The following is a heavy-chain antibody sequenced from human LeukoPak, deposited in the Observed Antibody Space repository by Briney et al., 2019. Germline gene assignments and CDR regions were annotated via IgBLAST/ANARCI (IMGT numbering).Heavy chain of an antibody. V-gene: IGHV3-74*01. CDR3: ARDHSSSWPEYFQH. CDR2: INSDGSST. CDR1: GFTFSSYW. J-gene: IGHJ1*01. Sequence: GGAVRLSCAASGFTFSSYWMHWVRHAPGKGLVGVSRINSDGSSTSYADSVKGRFTISRDNAKHTLYLQMNSLRAEDTAVYYCARDHSSSWPEYFQHWGQGTLVTVSS. D-gene: IGHD6-13*01.